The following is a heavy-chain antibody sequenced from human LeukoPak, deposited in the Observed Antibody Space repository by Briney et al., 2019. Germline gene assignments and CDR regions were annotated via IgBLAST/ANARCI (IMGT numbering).Heavy chain of an antibody. V-gene: IGHV4-39*01. CDR2: IYYSGST. CDR3: ARRIAARPSDWYFDL. CDR1: GGSISSSSYY. J-gene: IGHJ2*01. D-gene: IGHD6-6*01. Sequence: PSETLSLTCTVSGGSISSSSYYWGWIRQPPGKGLEWIGSIYYSGSTYYNPSLKSRVTISVDTSKNQFSLKLSSVTAADTAVYYCARRIAARPSDWYFDLWGRGTLVTVSS.